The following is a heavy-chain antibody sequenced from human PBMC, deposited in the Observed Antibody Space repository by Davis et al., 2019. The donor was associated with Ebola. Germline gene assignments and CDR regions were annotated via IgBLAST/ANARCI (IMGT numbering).Heavy chain of an antibody. V-gene: IGHV3-48*02. Sequence: FTFSRDNAKNSLYLQMNSLRDEDTAVYYCAIIAWSYDEDYWGQGTLVTVSS. D-gene: IGHD1-26*01. CDR3: AIIAWSYDEDY. J-gene: IGHJ4*02.